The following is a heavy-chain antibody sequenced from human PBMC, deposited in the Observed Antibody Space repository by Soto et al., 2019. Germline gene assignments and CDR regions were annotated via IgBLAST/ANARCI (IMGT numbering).Heavy chain of an antibody. Sequence: QPGGSLRLSCAASGFTFSSYGMHWVRQAPGKGLEWVAVISYDGSNKYYADSVKGRFTISRDNPKNTLYLQMNSLRAEDTAVYYCANYCSSTSCYEHYYYGMDVWGQGTTVTVSS. V-gene: IGHV3-30*18. CDR2: ISYDGSNK. D-gene: IGHD2-2*01. CDR3: ANYCSSTSCYEHYYYGMDV. CDR1: GFTFSSYG. J-gene: IGHJ6*02.